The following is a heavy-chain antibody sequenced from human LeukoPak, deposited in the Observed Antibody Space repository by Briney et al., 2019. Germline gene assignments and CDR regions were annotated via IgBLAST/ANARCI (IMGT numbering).Heavy chain of an antibody. V-gene: IGHV3-30*02. J-gene: IGHJ5*02. CDR2: IPYDGSNK. CDR1: VFSFSIHG. CDR3: AKMARSCVVVPASTGS. Sequence: PGGSLRLSCAASVFSFSIHGIHWVRQAPGKGLEWVAFIPYDGSNKYYADSVKGRFTISRDNSQNTLYLEMNSLGTEDTAIYYCAKMARSCVVVPASTGSWGPGTLVTVSS. D-gene: IGHD2-2*01.